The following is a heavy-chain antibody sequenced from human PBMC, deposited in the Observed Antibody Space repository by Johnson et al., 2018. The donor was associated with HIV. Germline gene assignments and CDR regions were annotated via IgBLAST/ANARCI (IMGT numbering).Heavy chain of an antibody. V-gene: IGHV3-33*01. CDR1: GFTFSSYG. Sequence: QVQLVESGGGLVQPGGSLRLSCAASGFTFSSYGMHWVRQAPGKGLEWVAVIWYDGANTYYTDSVKGRFSISRDNSKNTLYLQMNILRAEDTAVYSCAVEGAGSPDGFDIWGQGTTVTVSS. CDR3: AVEGAGSPDGFDI. J-gene: IGHJ3*02. D-gene: IGHD2-15*01. CDR2: IWYDGANT.